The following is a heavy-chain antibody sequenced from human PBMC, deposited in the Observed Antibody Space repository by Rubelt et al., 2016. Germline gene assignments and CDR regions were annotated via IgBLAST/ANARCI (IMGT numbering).Heavy chain of an antibody. J-gene: IGHJ4*02. CDR1: GGSISSYY. CDR2: IYYSGST. D-gene: IGHD3-3*01. Sequence: QVQLQESGPGLVKPSETLSLTCTVSGGSISSYYWSWIRQPPGKGLEWIGYIYYSGSTNYNPSLKGRVTISVDTSKNQFYRKLSSVTAADTAVYYCARTLYDFWSGPFDYWGQGTLVTVSS. CDR3: ARTLYDFWSGPFDY. V-gene: IGHV4-59*01.